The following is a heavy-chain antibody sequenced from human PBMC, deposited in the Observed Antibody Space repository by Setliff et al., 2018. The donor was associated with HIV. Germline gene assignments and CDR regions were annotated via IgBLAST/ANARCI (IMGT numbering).Heavy chain of an antibody. CDR1: GFTFSSYG. CDR2: IRYDGDNK. Sequence: GGSLRLSCAASGFTFSSYGMHWVRQAPGKGLEWVAFIRYDGDNKYFADSVKGRFTISRDNSKNMLYLQMNSLRTEDTAVYYCATARPRHLVSTNPPYYFDYWGQGTLVTVSS. D-gene: IGHD2-8*02. V-gene: IGHV3-30*02. CDR3: ATARPRHLVSTNPPYYFDY. J-gene: IGHJ4*02.